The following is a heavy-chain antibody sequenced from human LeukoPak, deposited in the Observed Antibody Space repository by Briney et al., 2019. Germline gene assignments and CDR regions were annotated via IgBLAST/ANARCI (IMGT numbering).Heavy chain of an antibody. CDR2: INAGNGNT. CDR1: GYTFTSYA. D-gene: IGHD3-22*01. Sequence: ASVKVSCKASGYTFTSYAMHWVRQAPGQRLEWMGWINAGNGNTKYSQKFQGRVTITRDTSASTAYMELSSLRSEDTAVYYCARDPYYYDSSGYYGPYYYYGMDVWGQGTTVTVSS. V-gene: IGHV1-3*01. J-gene: IGHJ6*02. CDR3: ARDPYYYDSSGYYGPYYYYGMDV.